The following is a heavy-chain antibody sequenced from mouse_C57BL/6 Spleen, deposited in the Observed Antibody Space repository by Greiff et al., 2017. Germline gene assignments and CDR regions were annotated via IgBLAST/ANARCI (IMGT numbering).Heavy chain of an antibody. V-gene: IGHV1-50*01. CDR2: IDPSDSYT. D-gene: IGHD1-1*01. CDR3: ARSDKYGSRSGCFDV. CDR1: GYTFTSYW. Sequence: QVQLQQPGAELVKPGASVKLSCKASGYTFTSYWMQWVKQRPGQGLEWIGEIDPSDSYTNYNQKFKGKAKMTVDTSSSTAYMQRSSLTSEDSAVYSCARSDKYGSRSGCFDVWGTGTTVTVSS. J-gene: IGHJ1*03.